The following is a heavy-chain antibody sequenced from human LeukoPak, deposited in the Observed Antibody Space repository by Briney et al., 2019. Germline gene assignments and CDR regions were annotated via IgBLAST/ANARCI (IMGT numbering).Heavy chain of an antibody. CDR3: ATDLNWVAY. J-gene: IGHJ4*02. CDR2: INKDSSER. Sequence: GESLRLSCVGSGITNYWMTWVRQAPGKGLESVANINKDSSERYYLDSVKGRFTISRVNTKSSLFLQMNSLRVEDTGIYYCATDLNWVAYWGQGARVTVSS. D-gene: IGHD3-16*01. V-gene: IGHV3-7*01. CDR1: GITNYW.